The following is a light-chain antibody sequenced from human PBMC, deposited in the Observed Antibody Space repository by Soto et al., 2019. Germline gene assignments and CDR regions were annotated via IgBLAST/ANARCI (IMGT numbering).Light chain of an antibody. CDR3: CSYAGSSPSYV. CDR1: SSDVGSYNL. Sequence: QSALTQPASVSGSPGQSITISCTGTSSDVGSYNLVSWYQQHPGKAPKLMIYEGSKRPSGVSYRFSGSKSGNMASLTISGLQAEDEADYYCCSYAGSSPSYVFGTGTKVTVL. V-gene: IGLV2-23*01. CDR2: EGS. J-gene: IGLJ1*01.